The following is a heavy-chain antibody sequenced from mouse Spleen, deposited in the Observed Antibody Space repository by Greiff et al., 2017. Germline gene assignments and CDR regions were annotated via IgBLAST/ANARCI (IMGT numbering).Heavy chain of an antibody. Sequence: QVQLQQSGAELVKPGASVKMSCKASGYTFTSYWITWVKQRPGQGLEWIGDIYPGSGSTNYNEKFKSKATLTVDTSSSTAYMQLSSLTSEDSAVYYCARWGAARAPFDYWGQGTTLTVSS. CDR1: GYTFTSYW. CDR3: ARWGAARAPFDY. CDR2: IYPGSGST. J-gene: IGHJ2*01. V-gene: IGHV1-55*01. D-gene: IGHD3-1*01.